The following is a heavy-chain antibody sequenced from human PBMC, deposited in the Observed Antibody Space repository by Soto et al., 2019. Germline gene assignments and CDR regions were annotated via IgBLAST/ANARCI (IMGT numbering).Heavy chain of an antibody. CDR1: GFTFSSYG. V-gene: IGHV3-30*18. CDR2: ISYDGSNK. J-gene: IGHJ2*01. CDR3: AKDHFDL. Sequence: GGSLRLSCAASGFTFSSYGMHWVRQAPGKGLEWVAVISYDGSNKYYADSVKGRFTISRDNSKNTLYLQMNSLRAEDTAVYYCAKDHFDLRGRGTLVTVSS.